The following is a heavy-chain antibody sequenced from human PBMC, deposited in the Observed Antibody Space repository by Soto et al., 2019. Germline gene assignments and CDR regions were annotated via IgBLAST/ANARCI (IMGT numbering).Heavy chain of an antibody. CDR2: ISSSGSTI. Sequence: GGSLRLSCAASGFTFSSYEMNWVRQAPGKGLEWVSYISSSGSTIYYADSVKGRFTISRDNAKNSLYLQMNSLRAEDTAVYYCATSLRGSGAFDIWGQGTMVTVSS. D-gene: IGHD3-10*01. CDR1: GFTFSSYE. CDR3: ATSLRGSGAFDI. V-gene: IGHV3-48*03. J-gene: IGHJ3*02.